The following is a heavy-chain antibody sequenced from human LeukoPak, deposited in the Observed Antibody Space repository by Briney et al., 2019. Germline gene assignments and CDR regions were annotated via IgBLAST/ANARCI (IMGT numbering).Heavy chain of an antibody. CDR1: GGSITGYY. J-gene: IGHJ3*02. D-gene: IGHD3-22*01. CDR3: AREGDTRPIPQNAFDI. Sequence: SETLSLTCSVSGGSITGYYWTWIRQPAGKGLEWLGRIYSSGDTNYNASLKSRVTMSVDTSKNQFSLKLSSVTAADTAVYYCAREGDTRPIPQNAFDIGGQGTMVTVSA. CDR2: IYSSGDT. V-gene: IGHV4-4*07.